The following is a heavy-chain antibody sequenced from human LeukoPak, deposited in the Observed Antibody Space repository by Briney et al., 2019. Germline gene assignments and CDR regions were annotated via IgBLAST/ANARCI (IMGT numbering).Heavy chain of an antibody. J-gene: IGHJ4*02. CDR2: INHSGST. CDR3: AREAGITMVRGVIGY. Sequence: ETLSLTFAVYGGSFSGYSWSWIRQPPGKGLEWIGEINHSGSTNYNPSLKSRVTISVDTSKNQFSLKLSSVTAADTAVYYCAREAGITMVRGVIGYWGQGTLVTVSS. V-gene: IGHV4-34*01. D-gene: IGHD3-10*01. CDR1: GGSFSGYS.